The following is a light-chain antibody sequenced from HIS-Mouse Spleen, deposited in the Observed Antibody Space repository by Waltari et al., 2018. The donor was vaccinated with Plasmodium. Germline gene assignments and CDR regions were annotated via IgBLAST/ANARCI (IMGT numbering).Light chain of an antibody. CDR2: KVS. Sequence: DVVMTQSPLSLPVTLGQPASISCRSSQRLVHSDGNTYLNWSQQRPGQSPRRLSYKVSNRDSGVPDRFSGSGSGTDFTLIISRVEAEDVGVYYCMQGTHLPGTFGQGTKVEIK. CDR3: MQGTHLPGT. V-gene: IGKV2-30*02. CDR1: QRLVHSDGNTY. J-gene: IGKJ1*01.